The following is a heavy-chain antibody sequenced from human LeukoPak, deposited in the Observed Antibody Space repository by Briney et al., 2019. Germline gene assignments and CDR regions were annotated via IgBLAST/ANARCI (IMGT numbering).Heavy chain of an antibody. CDR1: GFTFSTYG. Sequence: GGSLRLSCAASGFTFSTYGMHWVRQAPGKGLEWVTFIDFDGSNKYYADSVKGRFTISRDNSKNTLFLQMNSLRAEDTAIYYCAKDVYDANSRADYWGQGTLVIVSS. J-gene: IGHJ4*02. CDR3: AKDVYDANSRADY. CDR2: IDFDGSNK. D-gene: IGHD5/OR15-5a*01. V-gene: IGHV3-30*02.